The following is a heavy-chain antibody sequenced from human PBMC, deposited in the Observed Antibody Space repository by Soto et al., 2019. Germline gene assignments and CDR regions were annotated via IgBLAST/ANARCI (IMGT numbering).Heavy chain of an antibody. D-gene: IGHD6-13*01. CDR1: GGSVSSSSYY. CDR3: ARDRSIRTSSSWSKKKAPYYYHGMDV. CDR2: IYYSGST. V-gene: IGHV4-30-4*08. J-gene: IGHJ6*02. Sequence: SETLSLTCTVSGGSVSSSSYYWSWIRQPPGKGLEWIGYIYYSGSTYYNPSLKSRVTISVDTSKNQFSLKLSSVTAADTAVYYCARDRSIRTSSSWSKKKAPYYYHGMDVWGQGTTVTVSS.